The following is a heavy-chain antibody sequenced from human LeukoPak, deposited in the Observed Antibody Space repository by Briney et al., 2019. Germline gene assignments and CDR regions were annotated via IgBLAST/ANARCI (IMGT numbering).Heavy chain of an antibody. J-gene: IGHJ6*02. CDR1: GFTFSFYW. CDR3: ARDGGIIRFGGQDV. CDR2: INRDESEQ. Sequence: VGSLRLSCAASGFTFSFYWMSWVRQAPGKGGEWGAKINRDESEQHYVDSIKGRFTISSDNPANSLYLQMNSLRVEDTAVYYCARDGGIIRFGGQDVWGQGPTVIVS. V-gene: IGHV3-7*01. D-gene: IGHD3-16*01.